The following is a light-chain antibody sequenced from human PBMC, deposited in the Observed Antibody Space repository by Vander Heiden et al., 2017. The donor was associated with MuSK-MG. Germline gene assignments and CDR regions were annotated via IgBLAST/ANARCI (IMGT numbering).Light chain of an antibody. Sequence: YVLNQPPSPSVAPGKPAHIPCVGGNKESKSVHGYQQNPGQAPVLVMSYYSDRPSGIPERFSSSNSGNTATRTFSRVEVGDEADYSCQVWDSRSYHRFGGGTKLTVL. J-gene: IGLJ2*01. V-gene: IGLV3-21*04. CDR2: YYS. CDR3: QVWDSRSYHR. CDR1: NKESKS.